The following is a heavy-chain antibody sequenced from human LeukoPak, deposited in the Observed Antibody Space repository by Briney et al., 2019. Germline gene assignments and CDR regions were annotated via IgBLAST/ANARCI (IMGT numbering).Heavy chain of an antibody. D-gene: IGHD1-26*01. CDR3: ASYQVGATSGLDY. CDR2: IYYSGST. CDR1: GGSISSRSYY. Sequence: SETLSLTCTVSGGSISSRSYYWGWIRQPPGKGLEWIGNIYYSGSTNYNPSLKSRVTISVDTSKNQFSLKLSSVTATDTAVYYCASYQVGATSGLDYWGQGTLVTVSS. J-gene: IGHJ4*02. V-gene: IGHV4-39*01.